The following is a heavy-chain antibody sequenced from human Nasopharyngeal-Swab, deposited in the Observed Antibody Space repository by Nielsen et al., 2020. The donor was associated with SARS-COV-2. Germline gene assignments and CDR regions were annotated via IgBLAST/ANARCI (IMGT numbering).Heavy chain of an antibody. CDR2: INTNTGTP. CDR3: ARGRGSSGYYPTDY. D-gene: IGHD3-22*01. J-gene: IGHJ4*02. CDR1: GYTFTTYS. V-gene: IGHV7-4-1*02. Sequence: ASVKVSCKTSGYTFTTYSIHWVRQAPGQGLEWMGWINTNTGTPTYAQGFTGRFVFSLDTSVSTAYLQISSLKPEDTGVYYCARGRGSSGYYPTDYWGQGTLVTVSS.